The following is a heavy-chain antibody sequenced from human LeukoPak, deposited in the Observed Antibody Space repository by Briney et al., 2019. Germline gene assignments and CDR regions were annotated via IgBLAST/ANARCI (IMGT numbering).Heavy chain of an antibody. CDR2: IYYSGST. CDR3: ARVLLYSSSSDYRYYFDY. J-gene: IGHJ4*02. CDR1: GGSISSDH. V-gene: IGHV4-39*07. D-gene: IGHD6-6*01. Sequence: SETLSLTCTVSGGSISSDHWSWIRQPPGKGLEWIGSIYYSGSTYYNPSLKSRVTISVDTSKNQFSLKLSSVTAADTAVYYCARVLLYSSSSDYRYYFDYWGQGTLVTVSS.